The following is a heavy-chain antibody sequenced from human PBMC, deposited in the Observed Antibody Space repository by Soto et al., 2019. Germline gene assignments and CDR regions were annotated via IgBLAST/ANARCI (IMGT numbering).Heavy chain of an antibody. CDR2: INPSGGST. V-gene: IGHV1-46*01. J-gene: IGHJ6*02. D-gene: IGHD3-3*01. Sequence: GASVKVSCKASGYTFTSYYMHWVRQAPGQGLEWMGIINPSGGSTSYAQKFQGRVTMTRDTSTSTVYMELSSLRSEDTAVHYCARDQNYDFWSGYPPYGMDVWGQGTTVTVSS. CDR1: GYTFTSYY. CDR3: ARDQNYDFWSGYPPYGMDV.